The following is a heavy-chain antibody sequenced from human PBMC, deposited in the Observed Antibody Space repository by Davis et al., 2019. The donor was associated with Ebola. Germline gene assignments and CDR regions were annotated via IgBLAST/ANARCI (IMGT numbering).Heavy chain of an antibody. J-gene: IGHJ4*02. CDR2: ISYDGSNK. CDR3: AKDWGSTD. V-gene: IGHV3-30*18. D-gene: IGHD3-16*01. Sequence: PGGSLRLSCAASGFTFSSYGMHWVRQAPGKGLEWVAVISYDGSNKYYADSVKGRFTISRDNSKNTLYLQMNSLRAEDTAVYYCAKDWGSTDWGQGTLVTVSS. CDR1: GFTFSSYG.